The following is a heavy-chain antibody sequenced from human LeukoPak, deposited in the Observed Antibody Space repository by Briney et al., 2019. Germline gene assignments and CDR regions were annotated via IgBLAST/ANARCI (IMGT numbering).Heavy chain of an antibody. D-gene: IGHD5-18*01. Sequence: GGSLRLSCAASGFTFSSYAMHWVRQSLGKGLEWVAVMSYDGFNKYYADSVKGRFTISRENSKNTLYLQMNSLRAEDRAVYYCAKTKGYSYGYYFDYWGQGTLVTVS. J-gene: IGHJ4*02. CDR2: MSYDGFNK. CDR1: GFTFSSYA. V-gene: IGHV3-30*18. CDR3: AKTKGYSYGYYFDY.